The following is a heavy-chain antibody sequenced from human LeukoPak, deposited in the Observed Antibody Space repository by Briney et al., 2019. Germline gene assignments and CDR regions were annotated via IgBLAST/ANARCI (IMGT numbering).Heavy chain of an antibody. J-gene: IGHJ4*02. V-gene: IGHV5-51*01. CDR3: ARRKVAGTSFDY. CDR2: ISPGDSDT. Sequence: GESLKISCKGSGYIFTSYWIGWVRQMPGKGLEWMGIISPGDSDTAYSPSFQGLVTISADKSISTAYLQWSSLKASDTAMYYCARRKVAGTSFDYWGQGTLVTVSS. D-gene: IGHD6-19*01. CDR1: GYIFTSYW.